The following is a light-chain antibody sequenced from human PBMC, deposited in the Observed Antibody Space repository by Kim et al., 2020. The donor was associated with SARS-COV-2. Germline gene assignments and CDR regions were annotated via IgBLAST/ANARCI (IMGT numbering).Light chain of an antibody. CDR1: SSNIGNNY. J-gene: IGLJ3*02. Sequence: KLPISCTGSSSNIGNNYVSWYQQLPGTAPKLLIYDNNKRPSGIPDRFSGSKSGTSATLGITGLQTGDEADYYCGTWDSSLSAGVFGGGTQLTVL. CDR3: GTWDSSLSAGV. CDR2: DNN. V-gene: IGLV1-51*01.